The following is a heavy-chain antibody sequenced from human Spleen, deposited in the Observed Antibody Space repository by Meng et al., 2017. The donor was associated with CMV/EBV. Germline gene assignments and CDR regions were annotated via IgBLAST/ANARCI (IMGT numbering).Heavy chain of an antibody. Sequence: QVQLVQSGAAVKKPGASVKASCKSSGYTFTDYYIHWVRQAPGKGLEWMGRINPNTGDTNYAPKFQGRVTMTRDTSIRTAYMELRRLRSDDTAVYYCARSRTGVFGYFDLWGRGTLVTVSS. CDR1: GYTFTDYY. J-gene: IGHJ2*01. V-gene: IGHV1-2*06. CDR2: INPNTGDT. CDR3: ARSRTGVFGYFDL. D-gene: IGHD7-27*01.